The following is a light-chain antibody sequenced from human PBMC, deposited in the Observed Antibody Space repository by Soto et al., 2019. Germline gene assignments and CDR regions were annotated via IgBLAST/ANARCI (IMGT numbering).Light chain of an antibody. V-gene: IGLV2-11*01. J-gene: IGLJ1*01. Sequence: QSALTQPRSVSGSPGQSVTIACTGTSSDVGRYDYVSWYQQHPGEAPKLVVYDVTKRPSGVPDRFSGSKSGNTASLTISGLQAEDEADYYCCSYAGTHTYVFGSGTKLTVL. CDR3: CSYAGTHTYV. CDR2: DVT. CDR1: SSDVGRYDY.